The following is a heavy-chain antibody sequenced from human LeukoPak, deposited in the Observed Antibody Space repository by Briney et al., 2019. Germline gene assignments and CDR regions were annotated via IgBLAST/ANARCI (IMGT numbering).Heavy chain of an antibody. V-gene: IGHV4-4*07. CDR3: ARGPTDRKGGTYYYDSSGSTYYFDY. Sequence: SETLSLTCTVSGGSISSYYRSWIRQPAGKGLEWIGRIYTSGSTTYNPSFKSRVTMSVDTTQNQLSLKLSSVTAGDTAVYYCARGPTDRKGGTYYYDSSGSTYYFDYWGQGNLVTVSS. J-gene: IGHJ4*02. CDR2: IYTSGST. CDR1: GGSISSYY. D-gene: IGHD3-22*01.